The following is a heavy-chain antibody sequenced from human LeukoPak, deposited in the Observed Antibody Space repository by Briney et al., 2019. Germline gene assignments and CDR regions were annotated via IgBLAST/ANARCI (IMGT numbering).Heavy chain of an antibody. CDR3: ARDATYYDILTGYQSRYYFDY. Sequence: PSETLSLTCTVSGGSISSYYWSWIRQPAGKGLEWIGRIYTSGSTNYNPSLKSRVTMSVDTSKNQFSLKLSSVTAADTAVYYCARDATYYDILTGYQSRYYFDYWGQGTLVTVSS. J-gene: IGHJ4*02. D-gene: IGHD3-9*01. V-gene: IGHV4-4*07. CDR1: GGSISSYY. CDR2: IYTSGST.